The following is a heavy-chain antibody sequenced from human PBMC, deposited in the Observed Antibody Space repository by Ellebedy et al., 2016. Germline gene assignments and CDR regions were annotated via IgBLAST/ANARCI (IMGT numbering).Heavy chain of an antibody. CDR1: GFTFSSYW. Sequence: GGSLKLSXAASGFTFSSYWMSWVRQAPGKGLEWVANIKQDGSETNYVDSVKGRFTISRDNAKNSLYLQMNSLRAEDTAVYYCARGAYNWNSEVDYWGQGTLVTVSS. D-gene: IGHD1-7*01. CDR2: IKQDGSET. CDR3: ARGAYNWNSEVDY. J-gene: IGHJ4*02. V-gene: IGHV3-7*03.